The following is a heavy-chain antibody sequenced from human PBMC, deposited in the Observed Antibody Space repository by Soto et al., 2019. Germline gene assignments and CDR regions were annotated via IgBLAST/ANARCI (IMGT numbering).Heavy chain of an antibody. CDR1: GFTFSSYW. V-gene: IGHV3-7*01. CDR2: IKQDGSEK. J-gene: IGHJ5*02. D-gene: IGHD2-15*01. CDR3: AGALVVAATHWFDP. Sequence: PGGSLRLSCAASGFTFSSYWMSWVRQAPGKGLEWVANIKQDGSEKYYVDSVKGRFTISRDNAKNSLYLQMNSLRAEDTAVYYCAGALVVAATHWFDPWGQGTLVTVSS.